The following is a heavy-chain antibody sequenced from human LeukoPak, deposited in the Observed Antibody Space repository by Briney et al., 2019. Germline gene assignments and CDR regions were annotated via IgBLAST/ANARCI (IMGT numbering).Heavy chain of an antibody. CDR1: GGSISSGSYY. CDR2: IYTSGST. J-gene: IGHJ5*02. V-gene: IGHV4-61*02. Sequence: KTSETLSLTCTVSGGSISSGSYYWSWIRQPAGKGLEGIGRIYTSGSTNYNPSLKSLVTISVDTSKNQFSLKLTSVNAADTAVYYCAREGYYGSGSNWFDPWGQGTLVTVSS. D-gene: IGHD3-10*01. CDR3: AREGYYGSGSNWFDP.